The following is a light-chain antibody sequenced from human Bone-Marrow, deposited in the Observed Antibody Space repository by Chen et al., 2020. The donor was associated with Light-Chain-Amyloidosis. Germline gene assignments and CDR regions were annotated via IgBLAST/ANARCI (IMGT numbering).Light chain of an antibody. V-gene: IGLV3-25*03. CDR1: DLPTKY. Sequence: SYELTQPPSLSVSPGQTARITCSGDDLPTKYAYWYQQKPGQAPVLVIHRDTERPSGISVRFSGASSERTATLTMGGVQAEDEAEYHCQSADSSGTYEVIFGGGTKLTVL. CDR2: RDT. CDR3: QSADSSGTYEVI. J-gene: IGLJ2*01.